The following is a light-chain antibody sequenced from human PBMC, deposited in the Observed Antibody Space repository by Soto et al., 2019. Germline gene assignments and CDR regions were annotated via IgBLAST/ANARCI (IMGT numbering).Light chain of an antibody. Sequence: QSVLTEPASVSGSPGQSITISCTGTSSDIGGYNYVSWYQQHPGKAPKLMIYGVSDRPSGVSTRFSGSRSGNTASLTISGLQAEDEADYSCSSYTSSSTRVFGGGTKLTVL. CDR1: SSDIGGYNY. CDR3: SSYTSSSTRV. J-gene: IGLJ2*01. V-gene: IGLV2-14*01. CDR2: GVS.